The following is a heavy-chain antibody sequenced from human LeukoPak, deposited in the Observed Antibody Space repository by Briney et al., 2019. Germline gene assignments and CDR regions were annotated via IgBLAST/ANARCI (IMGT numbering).Heavy chain of an antibody. Sequence: LGESLKISCKGSGYSFTSYWIGWVRQMPGKGLEWMGIIYPGDSDTRYSPSFQGQVTISADKSISTAYLQWSSLKASDTAMYYRARHGYGDYDPSYAFDIWGQGTMVTVSS. CDR1: GYSFTSYW. CDR2: IYPGDSDT. CDR3: ARHGYGDYDPSYAFDI. V-gene: IGHV5-51*01. D-gene: IGHD4-17*01. J-gene: IGHJ3*02.